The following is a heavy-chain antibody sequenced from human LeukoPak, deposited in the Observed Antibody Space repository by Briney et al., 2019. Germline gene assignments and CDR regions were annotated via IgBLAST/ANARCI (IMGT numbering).Heavy chain of an antibody. V-gene: IGHV4-34*01. D-gene: IGHD2-15*01. CDR3: ARESQTVGYCSGGSCFEAFDI. CDR2: INHSGVT. J-gene: IGHJ3*02. Sequence: SETLSLTCAVYGGSFSGYYWSWIRQPPGKGLEWIGEINHSGVTYYNPSLKSRVTISVDTSKNQFSLKLSSVTAADTAVYYCARESQTVGYCSGGSCFEAFDIWGQGTMVTVSS. CDR1: GGSFSGYY.